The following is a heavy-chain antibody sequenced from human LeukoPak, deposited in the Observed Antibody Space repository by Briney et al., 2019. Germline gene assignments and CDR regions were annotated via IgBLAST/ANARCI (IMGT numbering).Heavy chain of an antibody. CDR2: IRYDGRDT. V-gene: IGHV3-30*02. CDR3: VKDRDGGNFFFDF. J-gene: IGHJ4*02. D-gene: IGHD5-24*01. Sequence: GGSLRLSCAASGFTFNNSGMHWARQAPGKGLEWVAFIRYDGRDTDYAASVKDRFTVSRDNSRSTLYLQMNALRPEDTAVYYRVKDRDGGNFFFDFWGQGTLATVSS. CDR1: GFTFNNSG.